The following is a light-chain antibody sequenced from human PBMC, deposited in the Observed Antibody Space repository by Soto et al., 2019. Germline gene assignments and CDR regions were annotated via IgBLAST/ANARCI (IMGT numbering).Light chain of an antibody. V-gene: IGKV3-11*01. J-gene: IGKJ4*01. Sequence: EIVLTQSPATLSLSPGEGATLSCRASQTVRNNLAWYQQRPGQAPRLLIYDASSRATGIPARFSGSGSGTDFTLTISSLEPEDFAVYYCQQHSNWPLTFGGGTKVDIK. CDR2: DAS. CDR1: QTVRNN. CDR3: QQHSNWPLT.